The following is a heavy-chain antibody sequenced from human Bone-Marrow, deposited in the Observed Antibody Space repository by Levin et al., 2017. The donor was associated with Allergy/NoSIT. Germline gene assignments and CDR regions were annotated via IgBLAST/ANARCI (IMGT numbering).Heavy chain of an antibody. CDR1: GGSFSGYY. CDR2: TNHGGST. CDR3: ARGMTTETTSPGH. Sequence: SETLSLTCAVYGGSFSGYYWTWIRQPPGKGLEWIGETNHGGSTNYNPSLKSRVSISVDTSKNQFSLKLHSLTAADTAVYYCARGMTTETTSPGHWGQGTLVTVSS. D-gene: IGHD4-17*01. V-gene: IGHV4-34*01. J-gene: IGHJ4*02.